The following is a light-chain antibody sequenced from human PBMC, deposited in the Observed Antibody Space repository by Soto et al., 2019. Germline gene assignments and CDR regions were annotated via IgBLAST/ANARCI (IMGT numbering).Light chain of an antibody. Sequence: EIVLTQSPATLSLSPGERATLSCRASQRVSNYLAWYQQKPGQAPRLLSYDASNRATGIPARFSGSGSGTDFTLTISSLEHEDFAVYYCQQRSNWPLLTFGGGTKVEIK. CDR3: QQRSNWPLLT. J-gene: IGKJ4*01. CDR2: DAS. CDR1: QRVSNY. V-gene: IGKV3-11*01.